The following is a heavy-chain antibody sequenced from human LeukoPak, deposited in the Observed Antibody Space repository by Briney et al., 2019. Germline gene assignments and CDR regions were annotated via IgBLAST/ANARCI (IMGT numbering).Heavy chain of an antibody. CDR1: GFTLSSYW. J-gene: IGHJ4*02. D-gene: IGHD3-22*01. CDR2: INNDGSTE. CDR3: ARGPETYYYDSSAYY. V-gene: IGHV3-74*01. Sequence: GGSLRLSCEASGFTLSSYWMHWVRQAPGKGLVWVSRINNDGSTEHYADSVKGRFTVSRDNAENTLYLQMNSLRAEDTAVYYCARGPETYYYDSSAYYWGQGTLVTVSS.